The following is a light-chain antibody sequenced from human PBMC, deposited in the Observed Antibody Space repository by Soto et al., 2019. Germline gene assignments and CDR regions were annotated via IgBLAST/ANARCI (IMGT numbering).Light chain of an antibody. CDR2: GAA. J-gene: IGKJ4*01. Sequence: EIVLTQSPGTLSLSPGDRATLSCRASQSVSSNYLAWYQQKPGQAPRILIYGAASRATGIPDRFSGSGSGTDFTLTISRLEPEDFAVYYCQRYGTSLPLTFGGGTKVEIK. V-gene: IGKV3-20*01. CDR3: QRYGTSLPLT. CDR1: QSVSSNY.